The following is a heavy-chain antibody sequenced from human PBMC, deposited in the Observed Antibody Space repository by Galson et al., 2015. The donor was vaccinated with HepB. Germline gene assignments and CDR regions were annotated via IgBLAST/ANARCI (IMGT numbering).Heavy chain of an antibody. D-gene: IGHD4-17*01. J-gene: IGHJ5*01. CDR3: AKQGATVTTFAKIHWFDP. V-gene: IGHV3-23*01. CDR2: ISGSGGST. CDR1: GFTFSSYA. Sequence: SLRLSCAASGFTFSSYAMSWVRQAPGKGLEWVSAISGSGGSTYYADSVKGRFTISRDNSKNTLYLQMNSLRAEDTAVYYCAKQGATVTTFAKIHWFDPWGQGTPVTVSS.